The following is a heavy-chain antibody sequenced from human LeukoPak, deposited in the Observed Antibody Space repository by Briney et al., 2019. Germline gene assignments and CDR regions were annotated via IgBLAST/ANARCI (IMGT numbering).Heavy chain of an antibody. D-gene: IGHD1-26*01. J-gene: IGHJ4*02. CDR1: GFTFSDYY. V-gene: IGHV3-11*01. Sequence: PGGSLRLSCAASGFTFSDYYMSWIRQAPGKGLEWVSYISSSGTTISYTDSVKGRFTISRDNAKNSLYLQMNSLRAEDTAVYYCARDYRSNFYYLGQGTLVTVSS. CDR3: ARDYRSNFYY. CDR2: ISSSGTTI.